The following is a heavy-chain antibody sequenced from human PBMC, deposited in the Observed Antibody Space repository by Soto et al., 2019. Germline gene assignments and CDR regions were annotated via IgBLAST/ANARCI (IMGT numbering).Heavy chain of an antibody. J-gene: IGHJ4*02. CDR1: GDSVSSTSAA. V-gene: IGHV6-1*01. CDR3: ARGSYYSGWV. Sequence: QTLSLTCAISGDSVSSTSAAWSWIRQSPSRGLEWLGRTYYRSKWYSDYAVSVKSRITINPDTSKNQFSLQLNSVTPEDTAVYYCARGSYYSGWVWGQGTLVTVSS. CDR2: TYYRSKWYS. D-gene: IGHD6-19*01.